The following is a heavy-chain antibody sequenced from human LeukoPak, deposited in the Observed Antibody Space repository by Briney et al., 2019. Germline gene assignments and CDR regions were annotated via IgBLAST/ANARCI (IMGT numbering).Heavy chain of an antibody. V-gene: IGHV3-7*01. CDR3: ASHGWNLYYFDY. CDR2: IKQDGSEK. J-gene: IGHJ4*02. D-gene: IGHD3-10*01. CDR1: GFTFSRYW. Sequence: GGSLRLSCAASGFTFSRYWMSWVRQAPGKGLEWVANIKQDGSEKYYVDSVKGRFTISRDNAKNSLYLQMNGLRAEDTAVYYCASHGWNLYYFDYWGQGTLVTVSS.